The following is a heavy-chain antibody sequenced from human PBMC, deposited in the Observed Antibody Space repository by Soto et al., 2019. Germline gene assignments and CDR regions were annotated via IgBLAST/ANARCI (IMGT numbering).Heavy chain of an antibody. CDR2: IKSKTDGGTT. Sequence: GGSLRLSCAASGFTFSNAWMNWVRQAPGKGLEWVGRIKSKTDGGTTDYASPVKGRFTISSDDSKNTLYLQMNSLKTEDTAVYYCTTRGYSSSWYYFDYWGQGTLVTVSS. CDR3: TTRGYSSSWYYFDY. CDR1: GFTFSNAW. V-gene: IGHV3-15*07. D-gene: IGHD6-13*01. J-gene: IGHJ4*02.